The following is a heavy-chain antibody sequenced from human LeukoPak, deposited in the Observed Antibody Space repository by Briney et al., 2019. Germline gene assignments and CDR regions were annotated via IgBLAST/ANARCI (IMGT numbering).Heavy chain of an antibody. J-gene: IGHJ4*02. CDR2: IRYDGSNK. V-gene: IGHV3-30*02. Sequence: GGSLRLSRAASGFTFSSYGMHWVRQAPGKGLEWVAFIRYDGSNKYYADSVKGRFTISRDNSKNTLFLQMSSLKTEDTAMYFCSKECSGGRCPFDHWGQGTLVTVSS. CDR3: SKECSGGRCPFDH. D-gene: IGHD2-15*01. CDR1: GFTFSSYG.